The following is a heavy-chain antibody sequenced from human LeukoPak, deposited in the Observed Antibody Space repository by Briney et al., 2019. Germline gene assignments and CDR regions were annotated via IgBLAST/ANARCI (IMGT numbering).Heavy chain of an antibody. J-gene: IGHJ4*02. CDR2: IYYSGST. V-gene: IGHV4-59*01. D-gene: IGHD3-10*01. CDR3: ARGGVWFRELWAFDY. CDR1: GGSISSYY. Sequence: SETLSLTCTVSGGSISSYYWSWIRQPPGKGLEWIGYIYYSGSTNYNPSLKSRVTISVDTSKNQFSLKLSSVTAADTAVYYCARGGVWFRELWAFDYWGQGTLVTVSS.